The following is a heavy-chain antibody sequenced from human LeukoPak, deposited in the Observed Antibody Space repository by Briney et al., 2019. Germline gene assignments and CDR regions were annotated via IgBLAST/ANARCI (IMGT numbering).Heavy chain of an antibody. CDR2: ISYDGSNK. V-gene: IGHV3-30-3*01. Sequence: GGSLRLSCAASGFTFSSYAMHWVRQAPGKGLEWVAVISYDGSNKYYADSVKGRFTISRDNSKNTLYLQMNSLRDEDTAVYYCARVYSSSWYGSDYYYGMDVWGQGTTVTVSS. J-gene: IGHJ6*02. D-gene: IGHD6-13*01. CDR1: GFTFSSYA. CDR3: ARVYSSSWYGSDYYYGMDV.